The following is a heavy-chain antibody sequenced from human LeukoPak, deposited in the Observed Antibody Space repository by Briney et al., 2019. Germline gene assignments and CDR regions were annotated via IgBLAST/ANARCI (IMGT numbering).Heavy chain of an antibody. Sequence: ASVKVSCKASGYTFTSYYMHWVRQAPGQGLEWMGIINPSGGSTSYAQKFQGRVTMTRDMSTSTVYMELSSLRSEDTAVYYCASRADYYDSSGYYSFDYWGQGTLVTVSS. V-gene: IGHV1-46*01. J-gene: IGHJ4*02. D-gene: IGHD3-22*01. CDR1: GYTFTSYY. CDR3: ASRADYYDSSGYYSFDY. CDR2: INPSGGST.